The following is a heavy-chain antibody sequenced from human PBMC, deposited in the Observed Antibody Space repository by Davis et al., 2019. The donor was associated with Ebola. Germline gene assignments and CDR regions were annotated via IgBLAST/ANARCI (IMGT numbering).Heavy chain of an antibody. CDR3: ARAVAGSSWYGFDS. CDR1: GVSISSTTYY. CDR2: INHGGST. J-gene: IGHJ4*02. V-gene: IGHV4-39*07. D-gene: IGHD6-13*01. Sequence: MPSETLSLTCTVSGVSISSTTYYWTWIRQPPGKGLEWIGEINHGGSTNYNPSLKSRVTISVDTSKNQFSLKLSSVTAADTAVYYCARAVAGSSWYGFDSWGQGTLVTVSS.